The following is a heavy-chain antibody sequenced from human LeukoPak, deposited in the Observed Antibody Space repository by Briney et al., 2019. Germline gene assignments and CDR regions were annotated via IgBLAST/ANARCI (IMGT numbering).Heavy chain of an antibody. Sequence: GESLQISCKGSGYSFSSYWIGWVRQMPGKGLEWMGIIYPGDSDTRYSPSFQGQVTISADKSISTASLQWSSLKASDTAMFYCARLYYYYSSGSIGAFDIWGQGTMVTVSS. D-gene: IGHD3-22*01. CDR2: IYPGDSDT. CDR3: ARLYYYYSSGSIGAFDI. J-gene: IGHJ3*02. CDR1: GYSFSSYW. V-gene: IGHV5-51*01.